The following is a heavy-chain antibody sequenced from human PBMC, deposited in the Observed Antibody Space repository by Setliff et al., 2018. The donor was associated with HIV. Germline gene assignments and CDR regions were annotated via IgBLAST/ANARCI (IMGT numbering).Heavy chain of an antibody. Sequence: SETLSLTCTVSGGSISSGGYYWSWIRQHPGMGLEWIGYIYYSGSTNYNPSLKSRVTISVDTSKNQFSLKLTSVTAADTAVYYCARGPSLQTTLFDYWGQGTLVTVSS. J-gene: IGHJ4*02. CDR2: IYYSGST. V-gene: IGHV4-61*08. CDR3: ARGPSLQTTLFDY. CDR1: GGSISSGGYY.